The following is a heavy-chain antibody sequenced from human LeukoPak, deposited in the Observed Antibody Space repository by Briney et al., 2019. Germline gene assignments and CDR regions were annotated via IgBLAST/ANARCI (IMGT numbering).Heavy chain of an antibody. CDR2: IHSSGRP. CDR3: ARILARQFTSFSDSRPYFYYYMDV. CDR1: GDSISSPSSY. Sequence: SETLSLTCTVSGDSISSPSSYWGWIPQPPERGLEWIATIHSSGRPYSNPSLKSRVTISVHTSKNQLSLKLISLTAADTVVYYCARILARQFTSFSDSRPYFYYYMDVWGKGTTVTVSS. V-gene: IGHV4-39*07. D-gene: IGHD2-21*01. J-gene: IGHJ6*03.